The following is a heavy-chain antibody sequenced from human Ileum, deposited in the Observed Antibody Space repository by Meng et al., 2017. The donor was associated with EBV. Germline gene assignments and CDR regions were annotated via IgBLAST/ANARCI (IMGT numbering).Heavy chain of an antibody. CDR2: INHSGST. V-gene: IGHV4-34*01. CDR1: GGSFSGYY. Sequence: QVPLHAGGAGLLNPSETLSLTCAVDGGSFSGYYWTWIRQPPGKGLEWIGEINHSGSTNYNPSLKSRVTISVDKNQFSLKLSSVTAADTAVYYCARGFYTYGSSCFDYWGQGTLVTVSS. J-gene: IGHJ4*02. CDR3: ARGFYTYGSSCFDY. D-gene: IGHD6-13*01.